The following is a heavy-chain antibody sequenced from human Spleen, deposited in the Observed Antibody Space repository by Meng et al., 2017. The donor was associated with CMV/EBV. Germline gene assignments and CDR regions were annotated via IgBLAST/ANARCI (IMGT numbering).Heavy chain of an antibody. D-gene: IGHD2-15*01. Sequence: GGSLRLSCAASGFSFSGFWMPWVRRAPGKGLEWVANIKQDGSEQYYADSVRGRFTISRDNAKNSLYLQMNSLRAEDTAVYYCARVARTPTNSYVFDSWGQGALVTVSS. CDR3: ARVARTPTNSYVFDS. J-gene: IGHJ4*02. V-gene: IGHV3-7*01. CDR2: IKQDGSEQ. CDR1: GFSFSGFW.